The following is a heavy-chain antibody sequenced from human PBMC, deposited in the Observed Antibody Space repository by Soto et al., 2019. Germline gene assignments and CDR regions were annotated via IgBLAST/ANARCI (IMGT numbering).Heavy chain of an antibody. Sequence: QVQLQESGPGLVKPSQTLSLTCTVSGDSISSAFYHWAWVRQRPGGGLEWIGNIYYTGTTSYNPSLKSRLDMSLDMSKTHFSLKLCSLTAADTAIYYCPRDSDKMPRVLDSWGQGTLVTVSS. CDR1: GDSISSAFYH. CDR3: PRDSDKMPRVLDS. CDR2: IYYTGTT. V-gene: IGHV4-31*03. J-gene: IGHJ4*02. D-gene: IGHD2-2*01.